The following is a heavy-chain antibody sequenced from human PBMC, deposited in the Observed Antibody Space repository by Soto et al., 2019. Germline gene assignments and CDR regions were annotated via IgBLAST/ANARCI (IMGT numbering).Heavy chain of an antibody. Sequence: QVQLQQWGAGLLKPSETLSLTCAVNSESLSGYYWSWIRQSPGKGLEWIGEIDGSGNTNYSPSLRSRVARSVDTSKNHFSLNRTPVGAADTAAYYCVGARGRLVGFDYWGQGTLVTFSS. CDR3: VGARGRLVGFDY. CDR2: IDGSGNT. J-gene: IGHJ4*02. V-gene: IGHV4-34*01. CDR1: SESLSGYY. D-gene: IGHD1-26*01.